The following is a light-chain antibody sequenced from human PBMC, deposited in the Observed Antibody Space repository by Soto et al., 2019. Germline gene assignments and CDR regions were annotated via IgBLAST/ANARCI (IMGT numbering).Light chain of an antibody. V-gene: IGKV1-6*01. CDR1: QGIRND. CDR2: ASS. Sequence: AIRMTQSPSSLSASVGDRVTMSCRASQGIRNDLAWYQQKAGKAPKLLIFASSNLQSGVPSRFSGSGSGTDFTLTISRLQPVDFATYYCLQLYNFSWTFGQGTKVEMK. J-gene: IGKJ1*01. CDR3: LQLYNFSWT.